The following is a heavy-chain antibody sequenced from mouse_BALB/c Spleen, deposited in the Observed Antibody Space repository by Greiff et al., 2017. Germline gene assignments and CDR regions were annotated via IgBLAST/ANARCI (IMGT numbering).Heavy chain of an antibody. D-gene: IGHD1-1*01. CDR2: IWGDGST. J-gene: IGHJ1*01. V-gene: IGHV2-6-7*01. CDR3: ARGSYYGSAYFDV. CDR1: GFSLTGYG. Sequence: VQLQQSGPGLVAPSQSLSITCTASGFSLTGYGVNWVRQPPGKGLEWLGMIWGDGSTDYNSALKSRLSISKDNSKNHVFLKMNSLQTDDTARYYCARGSYYGSAYFDVWGAGTAVTVCS.